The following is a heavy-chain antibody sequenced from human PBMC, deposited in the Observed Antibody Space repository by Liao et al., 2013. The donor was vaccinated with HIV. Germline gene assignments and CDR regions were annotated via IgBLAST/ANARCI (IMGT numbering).Heavy chain of an antibody. D-gene: IGHD5-24*01. V-gene: IGHV4-38-2*01. CDR3: ARQEEMPALTHYYFDS. CDR1: DFSIRSDYY. Sequence: QVRLEESGPGLVKPSETLSLTCLVSDFSIRSDYYWGWIRQPPGKGLEWIGSISHSGRPYYNPSLKSRVSISIDTSMNQLSLTLRSVTAADTAFYYCARQEEMPALTHYYFDSWGQGTLVTVSS. CDR2: ISHSGRP. J-gene: IGHJ4*02.